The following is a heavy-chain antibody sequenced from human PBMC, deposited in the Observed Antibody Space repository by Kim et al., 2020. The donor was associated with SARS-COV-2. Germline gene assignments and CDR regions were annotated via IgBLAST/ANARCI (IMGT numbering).Heavy chain of an antibody. CDR3: ARGSGNAFDI. V-gene: IGHV3-53*01. Sequence: GGSLRLSCAASGFTVNSNYMSWVRQAPGKGLEWVSVIYSDGTTYYADSVKGRFTISRHNSKNTLYLQMNSLRAEDTAVYYCARGSGNAFDIWGQGTMGSVSS. J-gene: IGHJ3*02. D-gene: IGHD1-26*01. CDR1: GFTVNSNY. CDR2: IYSDGTT.